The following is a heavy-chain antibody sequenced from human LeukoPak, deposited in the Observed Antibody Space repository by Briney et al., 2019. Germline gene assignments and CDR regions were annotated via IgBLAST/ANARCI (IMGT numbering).Heavy chain of an antibody. D-gene: IGHD3-22*01. Sequence: ASVKVSCKASGYTFTSYGISWERQAPGQGLEWMGWISAYNGNTNYAQKLQGRVTMTTDTSTSTAYMELRSLRSDDTAVYYCARVPPRRYYYDSSGYYDLVYWGQGTLVTVSS. J-gene: IGHJ4*02. V-gene: IGHV1-18*01. CDR2: ISAYNGNT. CDR1: GYTFTSYG. CDR3: ARVPPRRYYYDSSGYYDLVY.